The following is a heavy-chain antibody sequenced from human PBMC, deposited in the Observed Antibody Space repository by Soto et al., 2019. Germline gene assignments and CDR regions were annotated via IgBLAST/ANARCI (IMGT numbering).Heavy chain of an antibody. CDR2: IYYSGST. D-gene: IGHD1-1*01. Sequence: SETLSLTCTVSGGSISSYYWSWIRQPPGKGLEWIGYIYYSGSTNYNPSLKSRVTISVDTSKNQFSLKLSSVTAADTAVYYCARVRNWNDAGGSRDAFDIWGQGTMVTVSS. CDR3: ARVRNWNDAGGSRDAFDI. CDR1: GGSISSYY. V-gene: IGHV4-59*01. J-gene: IGHJ3*02.